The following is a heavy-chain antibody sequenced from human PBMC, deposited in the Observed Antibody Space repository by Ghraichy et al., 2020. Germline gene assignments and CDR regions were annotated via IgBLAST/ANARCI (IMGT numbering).Heavy chain of an antibody. CDR2: ISSSSSYI. CDR3: ARKIIAAAGSDAFDI. V-gene: IGHV3-21*01. Sequence: LSLTCAASGFTFSSYSMNWVRQAPGKGLEWVSSISSSSSYIYYADSVKGRFTISRDNAKNSLYLQMNSLRAEDTAVYYCARKIIAAAGSDAFDIWGQGTMVTVSS. J-gene: IGHJ3*02. CDR1: GFTFSSYS. D-gene: IGHD6-13*01.